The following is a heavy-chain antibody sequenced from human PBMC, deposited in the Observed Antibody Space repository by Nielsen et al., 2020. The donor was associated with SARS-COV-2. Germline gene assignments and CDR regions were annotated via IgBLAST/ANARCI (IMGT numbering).Heavy chain of an antibody. J-gene: IGHJ6*02. Sequence: GGSLRLSCAASGFTFSSYGMHWVRQAPGKGLEWVAVISYDGSNKYYADSVKGRFTISRDNSKNTLYLQMNSLRAEDTAVYYCARDLNDYGDYAAASGMDVWDQGTTVTVSS. CDR1: GFTFSSYG. D-gene: IGHD4-17*01. V-gene: IGHV3-30*03. CDR3: ARDLNDYGDYAAASGMDV. CDR2: ISYDGSNK.